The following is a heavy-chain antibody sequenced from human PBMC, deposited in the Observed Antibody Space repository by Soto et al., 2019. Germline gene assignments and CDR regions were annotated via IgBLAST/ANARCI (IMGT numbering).Heavy chain of an antibody. Sequence: SETLSLTCTVSGGSISSGGYYWSWIRQHPGKGLEWIGYIYYSGSTYYNPSHKSRVTISVDTSKNQFSLKLSSVTAADTAVYYCAREDCSSTSCYLGPGAFDIWGQGTMVTVSS. J-gene: IGHJ3*02. CDR2: IYYSGST. CDR3: AREDCSSTSCYLGPGAFDI. D-gene: IGHD2-2*01. CDR1: GGSISSGGYY. V-gene: IGHV4-31*03.